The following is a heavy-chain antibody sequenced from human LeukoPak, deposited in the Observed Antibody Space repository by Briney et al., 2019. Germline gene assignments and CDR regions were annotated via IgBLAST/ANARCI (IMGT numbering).Heavy chain of an antibody. CDR2: IHTSGST. CDR1: GVSISSYY. D-gene: IGHD3-10*01. J-gene: IGHJ6*03. CDR3: ARDRYYYGSGSYPYMDV. Sequence: PSETLSLTCTFSGVSISSYYWSWIRQPAGKGLEWIGRIHTSGSTNYNPSLKSRVTMSVDTSKNQFSLKLSSVTAVDTAVYYCARDRYYYGSGSYPYMDVWGKGTTVTISS. V-gene: IGHV4-4*07.